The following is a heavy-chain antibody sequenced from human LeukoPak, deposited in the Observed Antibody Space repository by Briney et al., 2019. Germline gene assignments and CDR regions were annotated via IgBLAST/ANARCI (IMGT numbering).Heavy chain of an antibody. CDR3: ARDIVSHCSGGSCYNWFDP. Sequence: GRSLRLSCAASGFTFSSYGMHWVRQAPGKGLEWVAVIWYDGSNKYYADSVKGRFTISRDNSKNTLYLQMNSLRAEDTAVNYCARDIVSHCSGGSCYNWFDPWGQGTLVTVSS. CDR2: IWYDGSNK. D-gene: IGHD2-15*01. CDR1: GFTFSSYG. V-gene: IGHV3-33*01. J-gene: IGHJ5*02.